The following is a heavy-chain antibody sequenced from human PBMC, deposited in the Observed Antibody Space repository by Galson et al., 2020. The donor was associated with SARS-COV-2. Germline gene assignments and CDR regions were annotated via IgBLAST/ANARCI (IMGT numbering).Heavy chain of an antibody. V-gene: IGHV3-33*01. J-gene: IGHJ4*02. CDR1: GFTFSNYG. Sequence: GESLKISCGASGFTFSNYGMHWVRQAPGKGLEWVAVIWYDGSNKYYADSVKGRFTISRDNSKNTLYLQMNSLRAEDTAVYYCARDRDMYNWNDVPDYWGQGTLVTVSS. CDR2: IWYDGSNK. CDR3: ARDRDMYNWNDVPDY. D-gene: IGHD1-1*01.